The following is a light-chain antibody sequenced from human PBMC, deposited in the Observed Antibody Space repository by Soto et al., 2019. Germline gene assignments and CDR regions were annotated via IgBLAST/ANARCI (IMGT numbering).Light chain of an antibody. J-gene: IGKJ4*01. CDR1: QSVSSY. V-gene: IGKV3-11*01. CDR3: QQRSNWPLT. Sequence: EIVLTQSPATLSLSPGERATLSCRASQSVSSYLAWYQQKPGQAPRLLIHDASNRATGLPARFSGSGSGTDFTLTISSLEPEDCAVYYSQQRSNWPLTFGGGTKLEIK. CDR2: DAS.